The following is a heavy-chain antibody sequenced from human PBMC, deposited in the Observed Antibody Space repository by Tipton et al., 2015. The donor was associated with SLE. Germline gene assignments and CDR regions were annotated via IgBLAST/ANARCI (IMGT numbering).Heavy chain of an antibody. CDR3: ARSRGSSWSRYGMDV. D-gene: IGHD6-13*01. CDR1: GFTFSSYW. Sequence: SLRLSCAASGFTFSSYWMSWVRQAPGKGLEWVANIKQDGSEKYYVDSVKGRFTISRDNAKNSLYLQMNSLRAEDTAVYYCARSRGSSWSRYGMDVWCQGTTVTVSS. V-gene: IGHV3-7*01. J-gene: IGHJ6*02. CDR2: IKQDGSEK.